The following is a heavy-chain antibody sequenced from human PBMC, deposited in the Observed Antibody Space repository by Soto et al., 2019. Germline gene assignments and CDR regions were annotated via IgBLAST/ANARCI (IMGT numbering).Heavy chain of an antibody. CDR2: TGATGRTT. D-gene: IGHD1-20*01. CDR1: GFTFNIYA. V-gene: IGHV3-23*01. CDR3: ATVHNTSRSFDY. Sequence: GVSLRLSCAASGFTFNIYAMTWVRQAPGKGLEWVSTTGATGRTTYYSDSVKGRFTVSRDNSKNTLDLQMSNLRAADTAVYYCATVHNTSRSFDYWGQGTLVTVSP. J-gene: IGHJ4*02.